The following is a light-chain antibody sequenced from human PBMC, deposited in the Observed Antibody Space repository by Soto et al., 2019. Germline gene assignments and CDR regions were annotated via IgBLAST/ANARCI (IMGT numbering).Light chain of an antibody. V-gene: IGKV3-20*01. CDR2: DAS. J-gene: IGKJ4*01. CDR3: QQYGRTPLT. CDR1: QTVSRNY. Sequence: EIVLTQSPGTLSVSPGERASLSCRASQTVSRNYVAWYHNKPGQAPRLLIYDASTRATGIPGRFSGSGSGADFTLTISRLEPEDFAVYFCQQYGRTPLTFGGGSKVEIK.